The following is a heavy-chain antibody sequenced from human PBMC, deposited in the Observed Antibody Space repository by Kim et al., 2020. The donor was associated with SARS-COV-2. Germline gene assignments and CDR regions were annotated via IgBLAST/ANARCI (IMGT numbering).Heavy chain of an antibody. CDR2: INHSGST. D-gene: IGHD4-17*01. CDR3: ARSFFTTVVTAGIYYFDY. CDR1: GGSFSGYY. J-gene: IGHJ4*02. Sequence: SETLSLTCAVYGGSFSGYYWSWIRQPPGKGLEWIGEINHSGSTNYNPSLKSRVTISVDTSKNQFSLKLSSVTAADTAVYYCARSFFTTVVTAGIYYFDYWGQGTLVTVSS. V-gene: IGHV4-34*01.